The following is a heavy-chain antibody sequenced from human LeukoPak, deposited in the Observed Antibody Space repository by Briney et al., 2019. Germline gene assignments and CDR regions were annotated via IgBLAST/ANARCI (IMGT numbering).Heavy chain of an antibody. J-gene: IGHJ4*02. CDR1: GGSISSYY. CDR3: ARGHYSGYDAPHFDY. CDR2: TYYSGST. V-gene: IGHV4-59*01. D-gene: IGHD5-12*01. Sequence: SETLSLTCTVSGGSISSYYWSWIRQPPGKGLEWIGYTYYSGSTNYNPSLKSRVTISVDTSKNQFSLKLSSVTAADTAVYYCARGHYSGYDAPHFDYWGQGTLVTVSS.